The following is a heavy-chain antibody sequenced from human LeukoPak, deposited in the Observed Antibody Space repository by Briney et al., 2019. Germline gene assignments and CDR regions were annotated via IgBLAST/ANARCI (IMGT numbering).Heavy chain of an antibody. J-gene: IGHJ4*02. V-gene: IGHV1-69*13. CDR2: IIPIFGTA. CDR3: ARGEDWGSSGWYLLC. CDR1: GGTFSSYA. Sequence: GASVKVSCKASGGTFSSYAISWVRQAPGQGLEWMGGIIPIFGTANYAQKFQGRVTITADESTSTAYMELSSLRSEDTAVYYCARGEDWGSSGWYLLCWGQGTLVTVSS. D-gene: IGHD6-19*01.